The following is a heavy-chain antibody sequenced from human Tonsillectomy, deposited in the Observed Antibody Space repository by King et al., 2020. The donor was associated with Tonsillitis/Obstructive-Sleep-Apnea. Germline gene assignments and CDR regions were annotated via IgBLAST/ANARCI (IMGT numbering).Heavy chain of an antibody. J-gene: IGHJ6*03. CDR2: ISVHNANT. CDR1: GYTFISHV. Sequence: VQLVESGAEVKKSGASVKVSCKASGYTFISHVITWVRQAPGQGLEWMGWISVHNANTNYAQKLQGRVTMTTDTSTNTAYMELRSLRSDDTAIYYCARLPSITIFGVAPYYMDVWGQGTTVTVSS. V-gene: IGHV1-18*01. D-gene: IGHD3-3*01. CDR3: ARLPSITIFGVAPYYMDV.